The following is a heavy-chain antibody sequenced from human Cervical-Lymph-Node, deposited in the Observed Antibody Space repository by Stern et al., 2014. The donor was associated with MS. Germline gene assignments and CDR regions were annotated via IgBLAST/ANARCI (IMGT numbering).Heavy chain of an antibody. CDR1: GYTLTELS. CDR3: ATLSPGAGGNYYRHFDY. Sequence: VQLVESGPEVKKPGASVTVSCKVSGYTLTELSMHWVRQAPRKGLEWMGGFDPEDGETIYAQKFQGRVIMTEDTSTDPAYIELSSLRSEDTAVYYCATLSPGAGGNYYRHFDYWGQGTLVTVSS. J-gene: IGHJ4*02. CDR2: FDPEDGET. D-gene: IGHD1-26*01. V-gene: IGHV1-24*01.